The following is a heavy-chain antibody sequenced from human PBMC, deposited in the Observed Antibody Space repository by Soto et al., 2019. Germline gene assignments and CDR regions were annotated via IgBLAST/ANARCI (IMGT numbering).Heavy chain of an antibody. V-gene: IGHV1-2*04. CDR2: INPDSGVT. J-gene: IGHJ6*02. CDR3: ARGIAARPDDYYYYYGMDV. D-gene: IGHD6-6*01. Sequence: ASVKVSCKAAVYRFNGFYLQWMRQAPEQGLEWMGWINPDSGVTNYAQKFQGWVTMTRDTSISTAYMELSRLRSDDTAVYYCARGIAARPDDYYYYYGMDVWGQGTTVTVSS. CDR1: VYRFNGFY.